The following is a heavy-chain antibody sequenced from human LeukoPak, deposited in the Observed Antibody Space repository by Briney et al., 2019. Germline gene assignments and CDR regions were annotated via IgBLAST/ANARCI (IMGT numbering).Heavy chain of an antibody. CDR2: IRYDGSNK. CDR1: GFTFSSYG. D-gene: IGHD2-15*01. J-gene: IGHJ6*03. Sequence: GGSLRLSCAASGFTFSSYGMHWVRQAPGRGLEWVAFIRYDGSNKYYADSVKGRFTISRDNSKNTLYLQMNSLRAEDTAVYYCAKVMPPGRIRFYSYYMDVWGKGTTVTVS. V-gene: IGHV3-30*02. CDR3: AKVMPPGRIRFYSYYMDV.